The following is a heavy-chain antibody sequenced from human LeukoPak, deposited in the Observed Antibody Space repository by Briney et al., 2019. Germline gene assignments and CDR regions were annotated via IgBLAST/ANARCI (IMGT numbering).Heavy chain of an antibody. CDR2: IRYDGSNK. Sequence: GGSLRLSCAASGFTFSSYEMNWVRQAPGKGLEWVAFIRYDGSNKYYADSVKGRFTISRDNSKNTLYLQMNSLRAEDTAVYYCAKGPSSWYFDYWGQGTLVTVSS. J-gene: IGHJ4*02. CDR3: AKGPSSWYFDY. CDR1: GFTFSSYE. D-gene: IGHD6-13*01. V-gene: IGHV3-30*02.